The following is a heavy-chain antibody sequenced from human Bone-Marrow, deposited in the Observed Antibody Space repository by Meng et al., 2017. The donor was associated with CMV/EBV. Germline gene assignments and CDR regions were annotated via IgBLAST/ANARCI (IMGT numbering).Heavy chain of an antibody. CDR2: ISGSGGST. J-gene: IGHJ4*02. V-gene: IGHV3-23*01. Sequence: ESLKISCAASGFTLSSYAMSWVRQAPGKGLEWVSAISGSGGSTYYADSVKGQFTISRDNSKNTLYLQLNSLRAEDTAVYYCAKDPNYWGQGTLVTVSS. CDR1: GFTLSSYA. CDR3: AKDPNY.